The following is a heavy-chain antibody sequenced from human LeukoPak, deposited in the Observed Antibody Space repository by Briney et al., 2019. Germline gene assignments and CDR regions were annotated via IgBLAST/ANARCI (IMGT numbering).Heavy chain of an antibody. J-gene: IGHJ4*02. CDR1: GGSFSGYY. Sequence: PSETLPLTCAVYGGSFSGYYWSWIRQPPGKGLEWIGEINHSGSTNYNPSLKSRVTISVDTSKNQFSLRLSSVTAADTAVYYCARGGFYCGGDCYVTYGGEGTLVTVSS. V-gene: IGHV4-34*01. D-gene: IGHD2-21*02. CDR2: INHSGST. CDR3: ARGGFYCGGDCYVTY.